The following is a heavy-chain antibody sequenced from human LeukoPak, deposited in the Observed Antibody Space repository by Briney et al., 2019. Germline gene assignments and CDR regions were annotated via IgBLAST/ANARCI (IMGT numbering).Heavy chain of an antibody. CDR1: GGSISSSSYY. Sequence: SETLSLTCTVSGGSISSSSYYWGWIRQPPGKGLEWIGSIYHSGSTYYNPSLKSRVTISVDTSKNQFSLKLSSVTAADTAVYYCARRLDYSNYCFDYWGQGTLVTVSS. D-gene: IGHD4-11*01. J-gene: IGHJ4*02. CDR3: ARRLDYSNYCFDY. CDR2: IYHSGST. V-gene: IGHV4-39*01.